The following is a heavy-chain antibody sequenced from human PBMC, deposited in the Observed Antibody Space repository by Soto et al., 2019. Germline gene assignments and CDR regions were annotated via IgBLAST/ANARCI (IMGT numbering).Heavy chain of an antibody. D-gene: IGHD3-10*01. CDR3: AEAGSFGRILDS. CDR2: LSTAGHST. Sequence: EVQLLDSGGGLVQPGGSVRLYCADSGFTFIAYAMSWVRQAPGKGLEWVETLSTAGHSTFSADYVKGRFTISRYNSKYTLYLQMNSLGVEVTAFYSCAEAGSFGRILDSWGQGTLVTVSS. V-gene: IGHV3-23*01. CDR1: GFTFIAYA. J-gene: IGHJ4*02.